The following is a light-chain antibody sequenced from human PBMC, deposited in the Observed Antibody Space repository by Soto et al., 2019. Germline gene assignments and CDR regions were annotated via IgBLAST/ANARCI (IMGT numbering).Light chain of an antibody. CDR3: SSYTSSSTLV. Sequence: QSVLTQPASVSGSPGQSLPLSSPGTSSDVGGYNYVSWYQQHPGKAPKLMIYDVSNRPSGVSNRFSGSKSGNTASLTISGLQAEDEADYYCSSYTSSSTLVFGTGTKVTVL. CDR1: SSDVGGYNY. CDR2: DVS. J-gene: IGLJ1*01. V-gene: IGLV2-14*01.